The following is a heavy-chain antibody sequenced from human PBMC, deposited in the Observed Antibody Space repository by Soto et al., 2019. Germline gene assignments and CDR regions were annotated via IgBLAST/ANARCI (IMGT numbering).Heavy chain of an antibody. D-gene: IGHD1-26*01. CDR1: GCSISNFY. CDR3: ARRYGGNIDY. CDR2: IYYSGST. Sequence: PSETLSLACTFSGCSISNFYWSWIRQPPGKGLEWIGYIYYSGSTNYNPSLKSRVTISVDTSKNQFSLKLSSVTAADTAVYFCARRYGGNIDYWGQGTLVTVS. J-gene: IGHJ4*02. V-gene: IGHV4-59*08.